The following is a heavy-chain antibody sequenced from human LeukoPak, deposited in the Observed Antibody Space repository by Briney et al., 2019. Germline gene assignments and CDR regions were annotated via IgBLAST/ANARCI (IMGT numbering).Heavy chain of an antibody. CDR3: AKASRRHCPNTSCYTLDY. V-gene: IGHV3-73*01. D-gene: IGHD2-2*02. CDR1: GFTFSGSA. CDR2: IRSKANSYAT. Sequence: PGGSLRLSCAASGFTFSGSAMHWVRQASGKGLEWVGRIRSKANSYATAYAASVKGRFTISRDDSKNTAYLQMNSLRAEDTAVYHCAKASRRHCPNTSCYTLDYWGQGTLVTVSS. J-gene: IGHJ4*02.